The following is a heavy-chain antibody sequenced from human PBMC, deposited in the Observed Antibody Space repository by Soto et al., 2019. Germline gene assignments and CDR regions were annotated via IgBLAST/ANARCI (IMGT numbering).Heavy chain of an antibody. D-gene: IGHD1-26*01. CDR1: GGSISRYY. CDR2: IYYSGST. J-gene: IGHJ4*02. V-gene: IGHV4-59*08. CDR3: ARRWGRTFDH. Sequence: QVQLQDSGPGLVKPSETLSLTCTDSGGSISRYYWSWIRQPPGKGLEWIGYIYYSGSTNYNPSLKSRVTISVDTSKNPFSLKLISVTAADTAVYYCARRWGRTFDHWGPGTLVT.